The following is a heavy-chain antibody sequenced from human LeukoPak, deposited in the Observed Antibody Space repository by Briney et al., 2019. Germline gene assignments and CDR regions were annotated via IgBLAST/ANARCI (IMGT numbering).Heavy chain of an antibody. V-gene: IGHV4-34*01. J-gene: IGHJ4*02. CDR1: GGSFSGYY. CDR3: ARGPYKSGYSYGPALRFFDY. CDR2: INHSGST. D-gene: IGHD5-18*01. Sequence: PSETLPLTCAVYGGSFSGYYWSWIRQPPGKGLEWIGEINHSGSTNYNPSLKSRATISVDTSKNQFSLKLSSVTAADTAVYYCARGPYKSGYSYGPALRFFDYWGQGTLVTVSS.